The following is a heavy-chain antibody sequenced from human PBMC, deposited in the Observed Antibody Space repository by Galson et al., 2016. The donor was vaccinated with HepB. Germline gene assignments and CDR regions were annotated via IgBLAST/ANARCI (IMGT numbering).Heavy chain of an antibody. Sequence: LSLTCTVSSDPVTSGTYYWSWVRQSPGKGLDWIGYIHDSDNTNYNPSIKSRVTISRDTSKNQFFLELTSVTAADTAVYYCARDEGFYNGMDVWGQGTTVTVAS. D-gene: IGHD2-2*02. V-gene: IGHV4-61*01. J-gene: IGHJ6*02. CDR3: ARDEGFYNGMDV. CDR1: SDPVTSGTYY. CDR2: IHDSDNT.